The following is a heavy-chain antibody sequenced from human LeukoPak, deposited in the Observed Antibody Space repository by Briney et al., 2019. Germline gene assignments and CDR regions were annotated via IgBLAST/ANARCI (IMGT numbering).Heavy chain of an antibody. CDR2: IYYSGST. J-gene: IGHJ6*03. Sequence: SETLSLTCTVSGGSISSGGYYWSWIRQHPGKGLEWIGYIYYSGSTYYNPSLKSRVTISVDTSKNRFSLKLSSVTAADTAVYYCARVKIAAINYYYYMDVWGKGTTVTVSS. CDR1: GGSISSGGYY. D-gene: IGHD2-2*02. CDR3: ARVKIAAINYYYYMDV. V-gene: IGHV4-31*03.